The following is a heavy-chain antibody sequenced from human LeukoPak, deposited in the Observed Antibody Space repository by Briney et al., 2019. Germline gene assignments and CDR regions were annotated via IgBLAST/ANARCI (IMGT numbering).Heavy chain of an antibody. CDR3: ARDEHLEWLLVDF. D-gene: IGHD3-3*01. Sequence: PGRSLRLSCTSSGFTFDSYAMHWVRQAPGKGLEWVAVISDDGANKYHADPVKGRFTISRDNSKNTLSLQMNSLRAEDTAMYYCARDEHLEWLLVDFWGQGTLVTVSS. CDR1: GFTFDSYA. CDR2: ISDDGANK. V-gene: IGHV3-30*04. J-gene: IGHJ4*02.